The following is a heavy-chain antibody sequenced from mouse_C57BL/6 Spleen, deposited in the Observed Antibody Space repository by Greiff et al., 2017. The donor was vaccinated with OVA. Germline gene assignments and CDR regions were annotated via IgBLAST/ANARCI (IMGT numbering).Heavy chain of an antibody. CDR3: TRERGSGYEDAMDY. CDR2: ISSGGDYI. Sequence: EVKLVESGEGLVKPGGSLKLSCAASGFTFSSYAMSWVRQTPEKRLEWVAYISSGGDYIYYADTVKGRFTISRDNARNTLYLQMSSLKSEDTAMYYCTRERGSGYEDAMDYWGQGTSVTVSS. J-gene: IGHJ4*01. V-gene: IGHV5-9-1*02. CDR1: GFTFSSYA. D-gene: IGHD3-2*02.